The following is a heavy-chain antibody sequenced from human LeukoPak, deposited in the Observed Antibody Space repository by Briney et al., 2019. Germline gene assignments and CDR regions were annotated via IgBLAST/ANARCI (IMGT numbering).Heavy chain of an antibody. CDR2: ISAYNGNT. D-gene: IGHD2-2*01. J-gene: IGHJ6*03. V-gene: IGHV1-18*01. CDR3: ARATPYCSSTSCYPYYYYYYMDV. Sequence: ASVKVSCKASGYTFTSYGISWVRQAPGQGLEWMGWISAYNGNTNYAQKLQGRVTMTTDTSTSTAHMELRSLRSDDTAVYYCARATPYCSSTSCYPYYYYYYMDVWGKGTTVTVSS. CDR1: GYTFTSYG.